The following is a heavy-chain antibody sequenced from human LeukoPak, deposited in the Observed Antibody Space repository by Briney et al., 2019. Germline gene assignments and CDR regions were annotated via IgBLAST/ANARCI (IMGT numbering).Heavy chain of an antibody. CDR2: IIPILGIE. V-gene: IGHV1-69*02. D-gene: IGHD1-7*01. CDR1: GGTFSSYT. CDR3: ARGYYPPDNWNYVYFDY. Sequence: SVKVSCKASGGTFSSYTISWVRQAPGQGLEWMGRIIPILGIENYAQKFQGRVTITADKSTSTAYMELSSLRSEDTAVYYCARGYYPPDNWNYVYFDYWGQGTLVTVSS. J-gene: IGHJ4*02.